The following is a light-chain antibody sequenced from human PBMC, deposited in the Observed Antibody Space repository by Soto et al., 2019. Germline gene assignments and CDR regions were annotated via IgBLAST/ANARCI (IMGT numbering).Light chain of an antibody. CDR2: DAY. Sequence: EVVLTQSPVTLSLSPGERATLSCRASQSFRGLLAWYQQKPGQAPRLLIYDAYNRATGIPPRFSGSGSETDFTLTISGLRSEDSAVYFCQQYNNWPFSFGQGTRLEIK. CDR1: QSFRGL. J-gene: IGKJ5*01. V-gene: IGKV3-11*01. CDR3: QQYNNWPFS.